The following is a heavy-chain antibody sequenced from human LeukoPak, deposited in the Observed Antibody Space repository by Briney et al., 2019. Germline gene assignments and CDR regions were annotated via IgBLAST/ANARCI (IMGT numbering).Heavy chain of an antibody. D-gene: IGHD1-26*01. J-gene: IGHJ4*02. V-gene: IGHV1-2*02. Sequence: ASVKVSCKASGYTFTSYYMHWVRQAPGQGLEWMAWINPNSSDTNYAQKFQGRVTMTRDTSISTAYMELTRLRSDDTAVYYCARDPSVGATTLDYWGQGTLVTVSS. CDR2: INPNSSDT. CDR1: GYTFTSYY. CDR3: ARDPSVGATTLDY.